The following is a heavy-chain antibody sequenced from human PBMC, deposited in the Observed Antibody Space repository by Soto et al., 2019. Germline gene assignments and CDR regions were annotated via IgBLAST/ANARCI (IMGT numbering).Heavy chain of an antibody. CDR1: DGSFSGSS. D-gene: IGHD3-3*01. CDR2: ITESGSV. CDR3: ARSVLRFYPYSYYGMDV. J-gene: IGHJ6*02. Sequence: QVHLQQWGGVLLKPSETLSLRCVVYDGSFSGSSWNWVRQAPGKGLEWIGEITESGSVNYNPSLKSRVSISLDSSKNHFSLNLTSLTDADTAVYYCARSVLRFYPYSYYGMDVWGQGTSVTVSS. V-gene: IGHV4-34*02.